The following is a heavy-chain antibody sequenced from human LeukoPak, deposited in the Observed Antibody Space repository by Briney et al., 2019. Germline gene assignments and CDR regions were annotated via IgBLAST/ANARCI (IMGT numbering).Heavy chain of an antibody. D-gene: IGHD3-3*01. CDR2: IGEDGSEK. Sequence: GGSLRLSCVASGFTFSASWMTWIRQAPGKGLEWVANIGEDGSEKYYVDSVKGRFTISRDNARNSLYLQVNSLRAEDTAVYYCARLNYDFWSGVWEGYYMDVWGKGTTVTVSS. CDR1: GFTFSASW. J-gene: IGHJ6*03. V-gene: IGHV3-7*01. CDR3: ARLNYDFWSGVWEGYYMDV.